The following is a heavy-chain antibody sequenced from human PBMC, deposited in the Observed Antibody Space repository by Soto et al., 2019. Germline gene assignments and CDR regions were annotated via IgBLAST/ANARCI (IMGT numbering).Heavy chain of an antibody. CDR2: MFSSGST. CDR1: GASMSTYY. V-gene: IGHV4-4*07. J-gene: IGHJ5*01. D-gene: IGHD1-1*01. CDR3: ARGTTDSGKNWFDS. Sequence: ETLSLSCPVSGASMSTYYWSWIRQPAGKGLQWIGRMFSSGSTNYDPSLKSRVSMSLDTSKNQFSLYLRSVTAADTDVYYCARGTTDSGKNWFDSWGQGTQVTVYS.